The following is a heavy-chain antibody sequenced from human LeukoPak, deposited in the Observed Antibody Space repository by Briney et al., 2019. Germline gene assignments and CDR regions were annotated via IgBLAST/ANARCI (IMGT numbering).Heavy chain of an antibody. V-gene: IGHV3-48*03. CDR2: ISSSGSTI. Sequence: GGSLRLSCAASGFTFSSYEMNWVRQAPGKGLEWVSYISSSGSTIYYADSVKGRFTISRDNAKNTLYLQMNSLRAEDTAVYYCAKDGNYYDSSGYGDYWGQGTLVTVSS. CDR1: GFTFSSYE. CDR3: AKDGNYYDSSGYGDY. J-gene: IGHJ4*02. D-gene: IGHD3-22*01.